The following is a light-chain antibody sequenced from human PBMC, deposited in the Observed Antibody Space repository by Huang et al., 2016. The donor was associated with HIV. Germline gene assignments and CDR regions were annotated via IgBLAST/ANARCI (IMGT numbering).Light chain of an antibody. V-gene: IGKV3-15*01. CDR2: DAS. CDR1: QSISTN. Sequence: ETVLTPSPATPSVSPVQRATLSCRAIQSISTNLAWYHQKPGQAPRLLLYDASPRATGIPARFRGSGSGTEFTLTISSLQSEDFALYYCHQYNDWPITFGPGTKVDVK. CDR3: HQYNDWPIT. J-gene: IGKJ3*01.